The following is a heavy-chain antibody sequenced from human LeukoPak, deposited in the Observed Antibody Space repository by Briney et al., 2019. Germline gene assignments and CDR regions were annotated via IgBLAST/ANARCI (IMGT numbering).Heavy chain of an antibody. CDR2: ISGSGGST. Sequence: GGTLRLSCAASGFTFSSYGMHWVRRAPGKGLEWVSAISGSGGSTYYADSVKGRFTISRDNSKNTLYLQMNSLRAEDTAVYYCAKDLVLRYFGAFDYWGQGTLVTVSS. V-gene: IGHV3-23*01. D-gene: IGHD3-9*01. J-gene: IGHJ4*02. CDR1: GFTFSSYG. CDR3: AKDLVLRYFGAFDY.